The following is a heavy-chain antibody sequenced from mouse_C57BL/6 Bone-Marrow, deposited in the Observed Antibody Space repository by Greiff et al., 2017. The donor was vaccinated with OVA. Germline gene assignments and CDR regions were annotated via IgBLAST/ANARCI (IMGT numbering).Heavy chain of an antibody. D-gene: IGHD1-1*02. CDR1: GYTFTSYW. CDR3: ARRGVGYRFDY. CDR2: IDPSDSYT. J-gene: IGHJ2*01. Sequence: QVQLQQPGAELVMPGASVKLSCKASGYTFTSYWMHWVKQRPGQGLEWIGEIDPSDSYTNYNQKFKGKSTLTVDKSSSTAYMQLSSLTSEESAVDYCARRGVGYRFDYWGQGTTLTVSA. V-gene: IGHV1-69*01.